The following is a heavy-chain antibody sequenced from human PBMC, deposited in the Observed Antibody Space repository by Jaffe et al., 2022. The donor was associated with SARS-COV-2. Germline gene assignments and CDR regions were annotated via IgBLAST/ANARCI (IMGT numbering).Heavy chain of an antibody. CDR2: ISSSSSYI. V-gene: IGHV3-21*01. D-gene: IGHD3-9*01. J-gene: IGHJ5*02. CDR1: GFTFSSYS. CDR3: ARDRIVLRYFDWPIGGGWFDP. Sequence: EVQLVESGGGLVKPGGSLRLSCAASGFTFSSYSMNWVRQAPGKGLEWVSSISSSSSYIYYADSVKGRFTISRDNAKNSLYLQMNSLRAEDTAVYYCARDRIVLRYFDWPIGGGWFDPWGQGTLVTVSS.